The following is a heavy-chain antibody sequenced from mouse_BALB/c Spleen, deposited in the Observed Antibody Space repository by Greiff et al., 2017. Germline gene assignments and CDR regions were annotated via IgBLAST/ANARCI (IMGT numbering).Heavy chain of an antibody. CDR3: ARGYDAGGFDY. CDR2: ISSGSSTI. V-gene: IGHV5-17*02. CDR1: GFTFSSFG. D-gene: IGHD2-14*01. J-gene: IGHJ2*01. Sequence: DVKLVESGGGLVQPGGSRKLSCAASGFTFSSFGMHWVRQAPEKGLEWVAYISSGSSTIYYADTVKGRFTISRDNPKNTLFLQMTSLRSEDTAMYYCARGYDAGGFDYWGQGTTLTVSS.